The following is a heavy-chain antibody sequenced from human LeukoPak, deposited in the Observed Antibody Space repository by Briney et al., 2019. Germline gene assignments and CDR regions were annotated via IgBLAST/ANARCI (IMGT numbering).Heavy chain of an antibody. CDR1: GGSISGTTYY. Sequence: SETLSLTCTVSGGSISGTTYYWSWIRQPPGKGLEWIGSIHYTGSTYYTPSLQSRVTISVDRSKTQFSLNLNSVTAADTAIYYCARLQMTTVNFDYWGQGTLVTVSS. J-gene: IGHJ4*02. CDR2: IHYTGST. V-gene: IGHV4-39*01. D-gene: IGHD4-17*01. CDR3: ARLQMTTVNFDY.